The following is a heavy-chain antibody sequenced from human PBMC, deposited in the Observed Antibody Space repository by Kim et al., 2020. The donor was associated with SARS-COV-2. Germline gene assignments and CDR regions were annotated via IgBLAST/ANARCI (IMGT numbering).Heavy chain of an antibody. CDR2: LNHNCVEQ. CDR1: GYTFTTYP. V-gene: IGHV7-4-1*02. CDR3: ARSGASYDFLSGYSFGY. Sequence: ASVKVSCKASGYTFTTYPMNYVRRAPRHRLDECVRLNHNCVEQQLSLGCTGLLIFSLDTPVITAYLQISSLKAEDTAVYYCARSGASYDFLSGYSFGYWGQGTLVTVSS. J-gene: IGHJ4*02. D-gene: IGHD3-9*01.